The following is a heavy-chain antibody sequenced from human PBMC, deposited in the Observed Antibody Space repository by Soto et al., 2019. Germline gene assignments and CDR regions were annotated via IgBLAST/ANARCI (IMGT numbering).Heavy chain of an antibody. V-gene: IGHV4-59*08. Sequence: QVQLQESGPGLVKPSETLSLTCTVSGGSISSYYWSWIRQPPGKGLEWIGYIYYSGSTNYNPSLKCPVTISVDPSKTQFSLKLSSVTAADTAVYYCARRYGSCFDYWGQGTLVTVSS. CDR2: IYYSGST. J-gene: IGHJ4*02. D-gene: IGHD5-18*01. CDR3: ARRYGSCFDY. CDR1: GGSISSYY.